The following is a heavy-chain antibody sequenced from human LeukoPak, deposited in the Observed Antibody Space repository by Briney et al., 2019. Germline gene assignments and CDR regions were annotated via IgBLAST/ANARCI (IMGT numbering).Heavy chain of an antibody. J-gene: IGHJ4*02. CDR3: ARDSSSEGAPTMGY. V-gene: IGHV1-2*02. D-gene: IGHD1-26*01. CDR1: GYTFTGYY. CDR2: INPNSGGT. Sequence: ASVKVSCKASGYTFTGYYMHWVRQAPGQGLEWMGWINPNSGGTNYAQKFQGRVTMTRDTSISTAYMELSRLRSDDTAVYYCARDSSSEGAPTMGYWGQGTLVTVSS.